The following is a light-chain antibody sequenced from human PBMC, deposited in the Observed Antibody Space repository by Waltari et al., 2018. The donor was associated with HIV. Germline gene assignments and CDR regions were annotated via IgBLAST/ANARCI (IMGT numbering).Light chain of an antibody. J-gene: IGLJ3*02. V-gene: IGLV1-47*01. CDR1: SSNIGSNY. CDR2: RNN. Sequence: QSVLTQPPSASGTPGQRVTISCSGSSSNIGSNYVYWYQQLPGTAPKLLIYRNNQRPSGGPDRFAGSKSGTSASLAISGLRSEEEADYYCAAWDDSLSGLWVFGGGTKLTVL. CDR3: AAWDDSLSGLWV.